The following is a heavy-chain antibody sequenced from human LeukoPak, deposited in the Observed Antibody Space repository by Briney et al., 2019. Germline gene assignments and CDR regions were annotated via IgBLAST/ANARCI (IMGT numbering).Heavy chain of an antibody. CDR3: AKGGGTSGCSGGSCSLYFQH. CDR1: GFIFSSYE. J-gene: IGHJ1*01. V-gene: IGHV3-23*01. D-gene: IGHD2-15*01. Sequence: GGSLRLSCAASGFIFSSYEMSWVRQAPGKGLEWVSAISGSGGSTYYADSVQGRFTISRDNSKNTLYLQMNSLRAEDTAVYYCAKGGGTSGCSGGSCSLYFQHWGQGTLVTASS. CDR2: ISGSGGST.